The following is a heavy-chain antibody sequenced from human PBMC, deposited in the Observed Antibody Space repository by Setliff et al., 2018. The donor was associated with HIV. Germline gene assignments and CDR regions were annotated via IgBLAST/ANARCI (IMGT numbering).Heavy chain of an antibody. CDR3: VRLLQWMSYSFDI. V-gene: IGHV4-39*01. D-gene: IGHD2-15*01. Sequence: SETLSLTCTVSGGSIGISSYYWGWIRQPPGKGLEWIGSINNGGNTYHGPALTTRVTMSVDTSKSQFSPKLSSVTAADTGVYYCVRLLQWMSYSFDIWGQGTVVTVSS. CDR2: INNGGNT. J-gene: IGHJ3*02. CDR1: GGSIGISSYY.